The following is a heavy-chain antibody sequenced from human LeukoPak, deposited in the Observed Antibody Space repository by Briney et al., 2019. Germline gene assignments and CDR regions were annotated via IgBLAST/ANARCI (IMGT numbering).Heavy chain of an antibody. V-gene: IGHV4-30-4*08. Sequence: PSETLSLTCAVSGVSISSGDYYWTWIRQPPGKGLAWIGYISYSGSTYYNPSLKSGITISLDTSKNQFSLKVTSVTAADTAVYYCARDENSYYMDVWGTGTTVTVSS. CDR1: GVSISSGDYY. J-gene: IGHJ6*03. CDR3: ARDENSYYMDV. CDR2: ISYSGST.